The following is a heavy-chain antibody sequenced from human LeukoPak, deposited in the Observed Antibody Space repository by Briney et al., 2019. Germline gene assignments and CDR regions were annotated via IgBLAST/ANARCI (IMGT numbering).Heavy chain of an antibody. Sequence: ESSETLSLTCTVSGGSISSGSYYWSWIRQPAGKGLEWIGRIYTSGSTNYNPSLKSRVTISVDTSKNQFSLKLSSVTAADTAVYYCARGLAAAAYFDYWGQGTLVTVSS. CDR3: ARGLAAAAYFDY. D-gene: IGHD6-13*01. V-gene: IGHV4-61*02. J-gene: IGHJ4*02. CDR1: GGSISSGSYY. CDR2: IYTSGST.